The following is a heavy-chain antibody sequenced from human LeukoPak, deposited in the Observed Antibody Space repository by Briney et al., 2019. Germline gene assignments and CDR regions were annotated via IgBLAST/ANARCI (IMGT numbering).Heavy chain of an antibody. J-gene: IGHJ5*02. Sequence: SETLSLTCTVSGGSISSSSYYWGWIRQPPGKGLEWIGRIYTSGSTNYNPSLKSRVTISVDTSKNQFSLKLSSVTAADTAVYYCARETSGDIVVVPAAINWFDPWGQGTLVTVSS. D-gene: IGHD2-2*01. CDR3: ARETSGDIVVVPAAINWFDP. CDR2: IYTSGST. CDR1: GGSISSSSYY. V-gene: IGHV4-61*02.